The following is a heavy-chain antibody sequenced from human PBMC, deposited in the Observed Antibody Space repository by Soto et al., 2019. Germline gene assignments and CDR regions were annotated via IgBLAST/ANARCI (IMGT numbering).Heavy chain of an antibody. V-gene: IGHV4-59*01. Sequence: KTSETLSLTCTVSGGSISSYYWSWIRQPPGKGLEWIGYIYYSGSTNYNPSLKSRVTISVDTSKNQFSLKLSSVTAADTAVYYCARRADWFDPWGQGTLVTVSS. CDR3: ARRADWFDP. CDR2: IYYSGST. J-gene: IGHJ5*02. D-gene: IGHD6-25*01. CDR1: GGSISSYY.